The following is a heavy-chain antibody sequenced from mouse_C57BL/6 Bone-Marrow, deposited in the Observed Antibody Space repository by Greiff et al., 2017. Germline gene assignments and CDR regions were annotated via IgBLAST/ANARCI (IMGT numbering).Heavy chain of an antibody. V-gene: IGHV5-15*01. J-gene: IGHJ3*01. CDR3: ARQGDYGSSYGFAY. CDR1: GFTFSDYG. D-gene: IGHD1-1*01. Sequence: EVMLVESGGGLVQPGGSLKLSCAASGFTFSDYGMAWVRQAPRKGPEWVAFISNLAYSIYYADTVTGRFTISRENAKNTLYLEMSSLRSEDTAMYYWARQGDYGSSYGFAYWGQGTLVTVSA. CDR2: ISNLAYSI.